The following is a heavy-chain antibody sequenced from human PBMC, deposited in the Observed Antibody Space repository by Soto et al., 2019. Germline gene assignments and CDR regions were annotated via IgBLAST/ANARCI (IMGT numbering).Heavy chain of an antibody. D-gene: IGHD3-10*01. CDR2: ISGSGGST. CDR1: GFTFSSYA. Sequence: PGGSLRLSCAASGFTFSSYAMSWVRQAPGKGLEWVSAISGSGGSTYYADSVKGRFTISRDNSKNTLYLQMNSLRAEDTAVYYCAKSPRGYYGSGSLYGMDVWGQGTTVTVSS. V-gene: IGHV3-23*01. CDR3: AKSPRGYYGSGSLYGMDV. J-gene: IGHJ6*02.